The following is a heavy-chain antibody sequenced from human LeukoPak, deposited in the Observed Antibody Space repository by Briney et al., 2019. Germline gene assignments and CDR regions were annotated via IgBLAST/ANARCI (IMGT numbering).Heavy chain of an antibody. CDR3: AKDSHVFSDLRYYYGMDV. V-gene: IGHV3-9*01. D-gene: IGHD3-3*01. J-gene: IGHJ6*02. CDR1: GFTFDDYA. CDR2: ISWNSGSI. Sequence: GRSLRLSCAASGFTFDDYAMHWVRQAPGKGLEWVSGISWNSGSIGYADSVKGRFTISRDNAKNSLYLQMNSLRAEDTALYYCAKDSHVFSDLRYYYGMDVWGQGTTVTVSS.